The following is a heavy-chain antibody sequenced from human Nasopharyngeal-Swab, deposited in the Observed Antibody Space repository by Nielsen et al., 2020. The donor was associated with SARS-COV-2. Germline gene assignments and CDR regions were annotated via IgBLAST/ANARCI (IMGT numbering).Heavy chain of an antibody. Sequence: GESLKISCAASGFTFSSYGMHWVRQAPGKGLEWVAVIWYDGSNKYYADSVKGRFTISRDNSKNTLYLQMNSLRAEDTAVYYCAKFIAVAWYYYYGMDVWGQGTTGTVSS. CDR1: GFTFSSYG. CDR2: IWYDGSNK. J-gene: IGHJ6*02. D-gene: IGHD6-19*01. V-gene: IGHV3-30*02. CDR3: AKFIAVAWYYYYGMDV.